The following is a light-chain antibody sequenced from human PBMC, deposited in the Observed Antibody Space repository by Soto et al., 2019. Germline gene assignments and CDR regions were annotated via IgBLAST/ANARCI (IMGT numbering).Light chain of an antibody. V-gene: IGKV1-39*01. CDR1: QSISNY. CDR2: LAS. J-gene: IGKJ3*01. CDR3: QQSYGTPPFT. Sequence: DIQMTQSPSSLSASIGDRVTITCRASQSISNYLNWYQQKPGKAPNLLIYLASRLQTGVPSRFSGSGSGTDFTLTITSLQPEDFATYYCQQSYGTPPFTFGPGTKV.